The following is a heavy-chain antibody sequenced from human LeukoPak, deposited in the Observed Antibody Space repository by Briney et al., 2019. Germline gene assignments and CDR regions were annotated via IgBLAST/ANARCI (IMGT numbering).Heavy chain of an antibody. D-gene: IGHD1-26*01. V-gene: IGHV3-21*01. CDR1: GFTFSSCS. CDR2: ISSSSSYI. J-gene: IGHJ4*02. CDR3: ARDRCYYENFDY. Sequence: GGSLRLSCAASGFTFSSCSMNWFRQAPGKGLGGASSISSSSSYIYYADSVKGRFTISRDNAKNSLYLQMNSLRAEDTAVYYCARDRCYYENFDYWGQGTLVTVSS.